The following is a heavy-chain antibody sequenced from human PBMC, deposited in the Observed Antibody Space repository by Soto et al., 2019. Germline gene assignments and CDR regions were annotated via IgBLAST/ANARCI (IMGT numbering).Heavy chain of an antibody. D-gene: IGHD3-3*02. CDR1: GFTFSSYS. CDR2: ISTISNYI. CDR3: ARFHPEPLLAEYYFDF. V-gene: IGHV3-21*01. J-gene: IGHJ4*02. Sequence: PGGSLRLSCVASGFTFSSYSMNWVRQAPGKGLEWVSSISTISNYIYYADSVKGRFTISRDNAKNSLYLQMNSLRAEDTAVYYCARFHPEPLLAEYYFDFCGQGPLVTISS.